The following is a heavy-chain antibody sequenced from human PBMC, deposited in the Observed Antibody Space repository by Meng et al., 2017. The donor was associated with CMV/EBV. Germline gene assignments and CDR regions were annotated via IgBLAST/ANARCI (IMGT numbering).Heavy chain of an antibody. CDR2: IIPIFGTA. CDR3: ARGMGLDWNDAYFDY. D-gene: IGHD1-1*01. V-gene: IGHV1-69*05. J-gene: IGHJ4*02. Sequence: SVKVSCKASGGTFSSYSISWVRQAPGQGLEWMGGIIPIFGTANYAQKFQGRVTITTDESTSTAYMELSSLRSEDTAVYYCARGMGLDWNDAYFDYWGQGTLVTVSS. CDR1: GGTFSSYS.